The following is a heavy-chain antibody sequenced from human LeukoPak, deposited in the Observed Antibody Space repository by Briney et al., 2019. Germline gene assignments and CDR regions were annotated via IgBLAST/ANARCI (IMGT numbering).Heavy chain of an antibody. J-gene: IGHJ6*03. CDR1: GFTFSSYS. V-gene: IGHV3-21*01. Sequence: GGSLRLSCAASGFTFSSYSMNWVRQAPGKGLEWVSSISSSSSYIYYADSVKGRFTISRDNAKNSLYLQMNSLRAEDTAVYYCARGLAVAGTAYYYYYMDVWGKGTTVTVSS. D-gene: IGHD6-19*01. CDR2: ISSSSSYI. CDR3: ARGLAVAGTAYYYYYMDV.